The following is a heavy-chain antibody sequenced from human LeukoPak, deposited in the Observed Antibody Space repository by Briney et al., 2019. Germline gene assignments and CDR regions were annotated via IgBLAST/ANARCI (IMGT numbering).Heavy chain of an antibody. CDR2: INHSGST. V-gene: IGHV4-34*01. D-gene: IGHD3-3*01. Sequence: SETLSLTCAVYGGSFSGYYWSWIRQPPGKGLEWIGEINHSGSTNYNPSLKSRVTILVDTSKNQFSLKLSSVTAADTAVYYCARGHPTYYDFWSAQGWFDPWGQGTLVTVSS. CDR1: GGSFSGYY. CDR3: ARGHPTYYDFWSAQGWFDP. J-gene: IGHJ5*02.